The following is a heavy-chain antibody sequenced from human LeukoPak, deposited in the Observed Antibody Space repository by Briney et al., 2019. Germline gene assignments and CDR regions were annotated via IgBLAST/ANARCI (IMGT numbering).Heavy chain of an antibody. V-gene: IGHV4-59*08. J-gene: IGHJ3*02. CDR3: ARPVDSSIWYDALDI. D-gene: IGHD6-13*01. Sequence: SETLSLTCTVSGVSISSYYWTWIRQPPGKGLEWIGNIHYSGSPNYNPSLKSRVTMSLDTSKNQFSLKLSPVTAADTAVYYCARPVDSSIWYDALDIWGQGTVVTVSS. CDR2: IHYSGSP. CDR1: GVSISSYY.